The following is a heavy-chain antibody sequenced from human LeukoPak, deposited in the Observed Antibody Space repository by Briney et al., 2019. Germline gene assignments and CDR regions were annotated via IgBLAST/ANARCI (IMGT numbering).Heavy chain of an antibody. V-gene: IGHV1-3*01. CDR1: GYTFSSYA. CDR2: INAGNGNT. CDR3: AMHCSGGSCSRSYYFDY. D-gene: IGHD2-15*01. Sequence: RASVKVSCTASGYTFSSYAMHWVRQAPGQRLEWMGWINAGNGNTKYSQKFQDRITFTSDTSASTAYMELSSLRSEDTAVYYCAMHCSGGSCSRSYYFDYWGQGTLVTVSS. J-gene: IGHJ4*02.